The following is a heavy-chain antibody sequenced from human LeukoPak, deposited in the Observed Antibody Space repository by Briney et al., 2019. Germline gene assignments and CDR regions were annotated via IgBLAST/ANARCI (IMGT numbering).Heavy chain of an antibody. V-gene: IGHV4-59*11. J-gene: IGHJ4*02. D-gene: IGHD6-6*01. Sequence: PSETLSLTCTVSGGSISSHYWSWIRQPPGKGLEWIGYIYYSGSTNYNPSLKSRVTISVDTSKNQFSLKLSSVTAADTAVYYCARGLHSPYSSSLDYWGQGTLVTVSS. CDR1: GGSISSHY. CDR2: IYYSGST. CDR3: ARGLHSPYSSSLDY.